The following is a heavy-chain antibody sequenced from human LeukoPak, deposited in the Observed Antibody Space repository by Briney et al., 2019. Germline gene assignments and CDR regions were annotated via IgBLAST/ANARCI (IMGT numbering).Heavy chain of an antibody. CDR3: AKDDLVGATPF. V-gene: IGHV3-23*01. Sequence: GGSLRLSCAASGFTFSSYAMRWVRQAPGEGVEWVSAISGSGGSTYYADSVKGRFTISRDNSKNTLYLQMNSLRAEDTAVYYCAKDDLVGATPFWGQGTLVTVPS. CDR2: ISGSGGST. J-gene: IGHJ4*02. CDR1: GFTFSSYA. D-gene: IGHD1-26*01.